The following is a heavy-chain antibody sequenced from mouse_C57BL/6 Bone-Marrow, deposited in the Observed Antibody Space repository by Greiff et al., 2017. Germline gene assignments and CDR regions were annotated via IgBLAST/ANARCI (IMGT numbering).Heavy chain of an antibody. CDR1: GYTFTNYW. Sequence: QVQLQQSGAELVRPGTSVKMSCKASGYTFTNYWIGWAKQRPGHGLEWIGDIYPGGGYTNYNEKFKGKATLTADKSSSTAYMQFSSLTSEDSAIYYCARDTLYARDYWGQGTSVTVSS. CDR2: IYPGGGYT. J-gene: IGHJ4*01. V-gene: IGHV1-63*01. CDR3: ARDTLYARDY. D-gene: IGHD5-1-1*01.